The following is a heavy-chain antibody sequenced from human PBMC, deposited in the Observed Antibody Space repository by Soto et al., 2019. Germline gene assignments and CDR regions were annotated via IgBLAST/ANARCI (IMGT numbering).Heavy chain of an antibody. V-gene: IGHV1-46*03. Sequence: QVQLVQSGAEVKKPGASVKVSCKASGYTFTSYYMHWVRQAPGQGLEWMGIINPSGGSTSYAQKLEGRVTMTRDTCTSTVEMEMSSLRSEDTAVYYCARGDCSGGSCNSVYWGQGTLVTVSS. CDR3: ARGDCSGGSCNSVY. D-gene: IGHD2-15*01. CDR2: INPSGGST. J-gene: IGHJ4*02. CDR1: GYTFTSYY.